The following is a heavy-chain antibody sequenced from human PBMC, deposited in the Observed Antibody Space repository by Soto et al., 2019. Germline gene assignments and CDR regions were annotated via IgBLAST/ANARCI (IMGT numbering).Heavy chain of an antibody. CDR2: ISSRGTI. CDR3: ARDYCSGRDCYSYWYFDL. J-gene: IGHJ2*01. V-gene: IGHV3-48*04. D-gene: IGHD2-21*02. CDR1: GFTFSSYS. Sequence: EAQLVESGGGLVRPGGSLRLSCAASGFTFSSYSMNWVRQAPGKGLEWIAFISSRGTIYYANSVKGRFTISRDNAKNSLLLQMDSLVAEDTGLYYCARDYCSGRDCYSYWYFDLWGRGSLVTVS.